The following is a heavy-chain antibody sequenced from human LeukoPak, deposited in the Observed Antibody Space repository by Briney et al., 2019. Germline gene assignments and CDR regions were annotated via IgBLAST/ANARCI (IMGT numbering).Heavy chain of an antibody. Sequence: PSETLSLTCTVSGGSISSDSYYWSWIRQPAGKGLEWIGRIYTSGSTNYNPSLKSRVTISVDTSKNQFSLKLSSVTAADTAVYYCAREPDYYDSSGYWDYWGQGTLVTVSS. CDR1: GGSISSDSYY. D-gene: IGHD3-22*01. V-gene: IGHV4-61*02. CDR2: IYTSGST. J-gene: IGHJ4*02. CDR3: AREPDYYDSSGYWDY.